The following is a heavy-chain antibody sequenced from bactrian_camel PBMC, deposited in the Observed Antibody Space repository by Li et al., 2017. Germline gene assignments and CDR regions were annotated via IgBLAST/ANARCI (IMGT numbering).Heavy chain of an antibody. D-gene: IGHD2*01. CDR2: IDKLDSRR. Sequence: DVQLVESGGGSVQVGGSLNLSCVATPGYSYSTYCMAWFRQGPGKEREGVAFIDKLDSRRGYADSVKGRFTITQVDGRKAIDLEMNNLKLEDTAVYYCAAGFLLPGACGRGTWLGRTLMYSGQGTQVTVS. CDR1: GYSYSTYC. CDR3: AAGFLLPGACGRGTWLGRTLMY. V-gene: IGHV3S42*01. J-gene: IGHJ4*01.